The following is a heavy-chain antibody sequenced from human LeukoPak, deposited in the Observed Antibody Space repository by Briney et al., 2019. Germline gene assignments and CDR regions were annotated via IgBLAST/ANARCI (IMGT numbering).Heavy chain of an antibody. D-gene: IGHD6-19*01. CDR2: INPNSGGT. V-gene: IGHV1-2*02. CDR3: ARDVRAIAVAGTPDY. J-gene: IGHJ4*02. Sequence: ASVKVSCKVSGYTLTELSMHWVRQAPGQGLEWMGWINPNSGGTKYAQKFQGRVTMTRDTSISTAYMELSRLRSGDTAVYYCARDVRAIAVAGTPDYWGQGTLVTVSS. CDR1: GYTLTELS.